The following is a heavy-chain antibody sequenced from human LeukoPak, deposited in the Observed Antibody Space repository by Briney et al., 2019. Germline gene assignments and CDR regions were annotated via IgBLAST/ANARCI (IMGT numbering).Heavy chain of an antibody. V-gene: IGHV1-8*01. J-gene: IGHJ4*02. CDR3: ARYDYVWGSHRY. CDR1: GYIFTSYD. D-gene: IGHD3-16*02. CDR2: MNPNSGNT. Sequence: ASVKVSCKASGYIFTSYDINWVRQATGQGLEWMGWMNPNSGNTGYAQKFQGRVTMTRNTSISTAYMELSSLRSEDTAVYYCARYDYVWGSHRYWGQGTLVTVSS.